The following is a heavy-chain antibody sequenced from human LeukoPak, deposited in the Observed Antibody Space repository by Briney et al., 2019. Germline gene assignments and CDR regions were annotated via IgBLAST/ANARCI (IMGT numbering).Heavy chain of an antibody. D-gene: IGHD3-10*01. CDR1: GGFISSSSFY. Sequence: SETLSLTCSVSGGFISSSSFYWGWIRQPPGRGLEWIGSMYYSGNTYYNPSLKSRVIISLDTSKNQLSLKLSPVTAADTAVYYCAREWVGGSGSYYNPYYFDYWGQGTLVTVSS. CDR3: AREWVGGSGSYYNPYYFDY. CDR2: MYYSGNT. J-gene: IGHJ4*02. V-gene: IGHV4-39*02.